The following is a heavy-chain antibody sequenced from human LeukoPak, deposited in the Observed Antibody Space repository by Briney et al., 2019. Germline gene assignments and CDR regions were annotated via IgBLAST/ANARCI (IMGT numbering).Heavy chain of an antibody. J-gene: IGHJ5*01. V-gene: IGHV3-53*01. D-gene: IGHD2-15*01. CDR1: GFSVDSNY. CDR3: ARESPTSGIDS. CDR2: IYSNGKE. Sequence: GGSLRLSCLSSGFSVDSNYMSWVRQAPGKGLEGVSVIYSNGKEYYAESAKGRFTISRDISKNSLDLQMNRLRGDDTAVYYCARESPTSGIDSWGQGTLVIVSS.